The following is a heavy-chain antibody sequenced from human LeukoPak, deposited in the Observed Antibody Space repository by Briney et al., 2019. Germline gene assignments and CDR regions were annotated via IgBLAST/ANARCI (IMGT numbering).Heavy chain of an antibody. J-gene: IGHJ4*02. CDR3: AKEPLSGWHDD. Sequence: GASVKASCKASGYTVTSYAIHWGRQAPGQRLEWMGWINAGNGDTKYSQKLQGRVTITRDTSASTAYMDLSSLRSEDTAVYYCAKEPLSGWHDDWGQGTLVTVSS. D-gene: IGHD6-19*01. CDR2: INAGNGDT. CDR1: GYTVTSYA. V-gene: IGHV1-3*01.